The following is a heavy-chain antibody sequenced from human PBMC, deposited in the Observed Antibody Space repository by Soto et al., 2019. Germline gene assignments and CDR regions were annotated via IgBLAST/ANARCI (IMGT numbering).Heavy chain of an antibody. Sequence: SLRLSCAASGFTFSSYAMTWVRQAPGKGLEWVSTISGTGGNTYYADSVKGRFTISRDNSKNTVYLQMNSLRAEDTAVYYCVKAVYLLDFDYWGQGTLVTVSS. J-gene: IGHJ4*02. CDR1: GFTFSSYA. V-gene: IGHV3-23*01. D-gene: IGHD1-20*01. CDR3: VKAVYLLDFDY. CDR2: ISGTGGNT.